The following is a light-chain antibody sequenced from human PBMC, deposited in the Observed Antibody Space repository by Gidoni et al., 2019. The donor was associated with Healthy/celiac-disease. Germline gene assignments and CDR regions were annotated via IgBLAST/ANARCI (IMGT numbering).Light chain of an antibody. J-gene: IGKJ5*01. V-gene: IGKV3-11*01. CDR2: DAS. CDR1: QSVSSY. CDR3: QQRSNWPPIT. Sequence: EIVLTQSPATLSLSPGERATLSCRASQSVSSYLAWYQQKPGQAPRILIYDASNRATGIPARFSGSGSGTDFTLTISSLEPEDFAVYDCQQRSNWPPITFGQGTRLEIK.